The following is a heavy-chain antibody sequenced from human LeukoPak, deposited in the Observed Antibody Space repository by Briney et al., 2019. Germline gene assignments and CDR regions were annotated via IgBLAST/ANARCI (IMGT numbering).Heavy chain of an antibody. CDR3: AKTNGYYSD. J-gene: IGHJ4*02. V-gene: IGHV3-23*01. Sequence: GGSLRPSCADSGFTFSSYGMNWVRQAPGKGLEWVSGISGSGGTTYYADSVKGRFTISRDNSKNSLSLQVSSLRAEDTAVYYCAKTNGYYSDWGQGTLVTVSS. CDR1: GFTFSSYG. CDR2: ISGSGGTT. D-gene: IGHD3-22*01.